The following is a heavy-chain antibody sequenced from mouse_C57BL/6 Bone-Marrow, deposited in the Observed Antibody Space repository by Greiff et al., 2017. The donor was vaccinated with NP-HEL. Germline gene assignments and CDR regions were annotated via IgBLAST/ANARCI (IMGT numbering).Heavy chain of an antibody. V-gene: IGHV1-50*01. CDR3: ARGGYYYFDY. CDR2: IDPSDSYT. Sequence: QVQLQQPGAELVKPGASVKLSCKASGCTFTSYWMQWVKQRPGQGLEWIGEIDPSDSYTNYNQKFKGKATLTVDTSSSTAYMQLSSLTSEDSAVYYCARGGYYYFDYWGQGTTLTVSS. D-gene: IGHD2-3*01. CDR1: GCTFTSYW. J-gene: IGHJ2*01.